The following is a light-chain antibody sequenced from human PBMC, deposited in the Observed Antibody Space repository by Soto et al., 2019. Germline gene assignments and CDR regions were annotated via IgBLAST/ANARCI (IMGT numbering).Light chain of an antibody. J-gene: IGLJ1*01. CDR3: SSYSSTSSRV. CDR2: EVS. Sequence: QSVLTRPASMSGSPGQSITISCTGTSSDVGGYDYVSWYQQHAGKAPKLVIYEVSNRPSGVSNRFSGSKSGNTASLIISGLQAEDEADYYCSSYSSTSSRVFGTGTKVTVL. V-gene: IGLV2-14*01. CDR1: SSDVGGYDY.